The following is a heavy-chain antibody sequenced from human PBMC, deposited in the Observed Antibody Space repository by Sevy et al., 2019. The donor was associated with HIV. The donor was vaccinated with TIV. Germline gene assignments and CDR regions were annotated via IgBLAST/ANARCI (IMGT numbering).Heavy chain of an antibody. V-gene: IGHV3-23*01. CDR2: ISGSGGST. CDR3: AKDMRFGELLGDY. D-gene: IGHD3-10*01. J-gene: IGHJ4*02. CDR1: GFTFSSYA. Sequence: GGSLRLSCAASGFTFSSYAMSWVRQAPGKGLEWVSAISGSGGSTYYADSVKGRFTISRDNSKNTLYLQMNSLRAEDTAAYYCAKDMRFGELLGDYWGQGTLVTVSS.